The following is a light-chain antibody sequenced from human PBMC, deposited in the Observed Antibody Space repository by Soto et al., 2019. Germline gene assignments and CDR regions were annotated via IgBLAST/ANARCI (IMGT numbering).Light chain of an antibody. CDR3: HVWDSLSDDWV. J-gene: IGLJ3*02. V-gene: IGLV3-21*04. Sequence: SYELTRPPSVSVAPGEPASITCRGNNIGGKSVHWYQHKPGQAPVLVIYFDKDRPSGIPERLSGSNSGNTATLTISRVEAGDEADYYCHVWDSLSDDWVFGGGTKLTVL. CDR2: FDK. CDR1: NIGGKS.